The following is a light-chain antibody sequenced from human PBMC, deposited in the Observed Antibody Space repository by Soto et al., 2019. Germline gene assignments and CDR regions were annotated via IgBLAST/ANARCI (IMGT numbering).Light chain of an antibody. CDR3: QVWDSSTLSGV. CDR1: NIETKS. Sequence: SYELTQPPSVSVAPGQTARITCGGANIETKSVQWYQQKPGQAPLMVVYDDGDRPSGIPERFSGSNSGNTATLTISRVEAADEGDYYCQVWDSSTLSGVFGGGTKLTVL. CDR2: DDG. V-gene: IGLV3-21*02. J-gene: IGLJ3*02.